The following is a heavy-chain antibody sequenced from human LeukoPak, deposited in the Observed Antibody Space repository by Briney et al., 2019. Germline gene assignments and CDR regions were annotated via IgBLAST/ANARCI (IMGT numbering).Heavy chain of an antibody. Sequence: GGSLRLSCAASGFTLSSYSMNWVRQAPGKGLEWVSSISSSSSHIYYADSVKGRLTISRDNAKNSLYLQMNSLKAEDTAVYYCAMNIITGTLNPFDIWGQGTMVTVSS. J-gene: IGHJ3*02. CDR3: AMNIITGTLNPFDI. D-gene: IGHD1-7*01. CDR2: ISSSSSHI. V-gene: IGHV3-21*01. CDR1: GFTLSSYS.